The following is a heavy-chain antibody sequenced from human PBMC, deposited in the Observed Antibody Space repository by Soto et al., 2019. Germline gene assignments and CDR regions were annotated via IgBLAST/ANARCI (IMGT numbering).Heavy chain of an antibody. CDR2: IIPIFGTA. V-gene: IGHV1-69*06. CDR3: AREVVATYYYYGMDV. Sequence: GASVKVSCKASGGTFSSYAVSWVRQAPGQGPEWMGGIIPIFGTANYAQKFQGRVTITADKSTSTAYMELSSLRSEDTAVYYCAREVVATYYYYGMDVWGQGTTVTVSS. D-gene: IGHD2-15*01. CDR1: GGTFSSYA. J-gene: IGHJ6*02.